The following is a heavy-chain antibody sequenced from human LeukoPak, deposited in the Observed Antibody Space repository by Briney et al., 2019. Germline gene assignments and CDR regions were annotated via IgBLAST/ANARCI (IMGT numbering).Heavy chain of an antibody. CDR3: AKCGTTCYANAFYI. CDR2: ISRSGGDT. D-gene: IGHD2-2*01. J-gene: IGHJ3*02. V-gene: IGHV3-23*01. Sequence: GGSLILSCAASGFTFSTYSMNWVRQAPGKGLEWVSAISRSGGDTEYADSVKGRFTISRDNSKNTLYMQMNSLRAEDAAVYYCAKCGTTCYANAFYIWGQGTMVTVSS. CDR1: GFTFSTYS.